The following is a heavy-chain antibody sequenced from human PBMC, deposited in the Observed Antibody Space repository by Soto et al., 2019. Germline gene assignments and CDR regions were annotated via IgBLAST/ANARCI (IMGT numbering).Heavy chain of an antibody. J-gene: IGHJ4*02. CDR3: ARDPEIFDS. CDR2: ISGYNGNK. CDR1: GYTFTSYG. V-gene: IGHV1-18*01. Sequence: QVQLVQSGAEVKKPGASVKVSCKASGYTFTSYGISWVRQAPGQGLEWMGWISGYNGNKKYAQKVQGRVTMTTGTSTSTACMELGSLRSDGTAVYYCARDPEIFDSWGKGTLVTV.